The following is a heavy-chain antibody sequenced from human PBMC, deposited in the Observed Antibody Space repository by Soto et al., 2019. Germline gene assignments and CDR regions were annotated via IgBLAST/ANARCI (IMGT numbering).Heavy chain of an antibody. V-gene: IGHV1-3*01. Sequence: QVQLVQSGDEVKKPGASVKVACKTSGYIFTNHAIHWVRQAPGQRLEWMGWINSANGNTKYSRKFQGRVAIIRDTSARTDYMELSSLRSEDTAVYYCARDRYKSGGDFDSWGQGTLVTVSS. J-gene: IGHJ4*02. CDR2: INSANGNT. CDR1: GYIFTNHA. CDR3: ARDRYKSGGDFDS. D-gene: IGHD2-15*01.